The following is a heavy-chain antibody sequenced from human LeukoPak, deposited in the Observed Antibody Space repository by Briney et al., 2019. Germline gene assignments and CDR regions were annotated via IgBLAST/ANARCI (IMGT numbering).Heavy chain of an antibody. D-gene: IGHD4-17*01. V-gene: IGHV2-5*02. CDR3: AHKAYGDQRHFDY. CDR2: IYWDDDK. CDR1: GLSLTTSGVA. J-gene: IGHJ4*02. Sequence: SGPTPVKPTQTLTVTCTVSGLSLTTSGVAVAWIRQPPGKALEWLALIYWDDDKRYSPSLKTRLTVTKDASENQVVLTLTNVDPVDTATYYCAHKAYGDQRHFDYWGQGTLVTVSS.